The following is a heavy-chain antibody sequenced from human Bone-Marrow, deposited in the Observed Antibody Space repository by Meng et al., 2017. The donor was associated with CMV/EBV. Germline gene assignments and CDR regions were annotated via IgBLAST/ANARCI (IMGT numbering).Heavy chain of an antibody. V-gene: IGHV1-18*01. J-gene: IGHJ3*02. D-gene: IGHD3-22*01. CDR1: GYTFTSYG. CDR2: ISAYNGNT. Sequence: ASVKVSCKASGYTFTSYGISWVRQAPGQGLEWMGWISAYNGNTNYAQKLQGRVTMTTDTSTSTAYMELRSLRSDDTAVYYCAKDLYYYDSSGYYYEPLAFDIWGQGTMVTVSS. CDR3: AKDLYYYDSSGYYYEPLAFDI.